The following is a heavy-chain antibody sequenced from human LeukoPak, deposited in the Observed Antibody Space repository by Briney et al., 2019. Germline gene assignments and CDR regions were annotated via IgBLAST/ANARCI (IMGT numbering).Heavy chain of an antibody. CDR2: IYYSGST. CDR1: GGSISSSSYY. CDR3: ARGDNYDNSQTFDY. V-gene: IGHV4-61*05. Sequence: PSETLSLTCTVSGGSISSSSYYWGWIRQPPGKGLEWIGYIYYSGSTNYNPSLKNRVTISVDTSKNQFSLKLSSVTAADTAVYYCARGDNYDNSQTFDYWGQGTLVTVSS. J-gene: IGHJ4*02. D-gene: IGHD3-22*01.